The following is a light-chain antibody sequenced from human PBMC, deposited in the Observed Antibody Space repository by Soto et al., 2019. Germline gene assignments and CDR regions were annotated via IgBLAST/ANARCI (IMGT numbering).Light chain of an antibody. J-gene: IGKJ1*01. Sequence: EIVLTPSPATLSVSPGERATLSCRASQSVSDNLAWYQQKPGQAPRLLIYDASTRATGIPARFGGSGSGTELTLTISILQTEDFAVYFRQENNNWPWTCGQGTKVQI. V-gene: IGKV3-15*01. CDR2: DAS. CDR3: QENNNWPWT. CDR1: QSVSDN.